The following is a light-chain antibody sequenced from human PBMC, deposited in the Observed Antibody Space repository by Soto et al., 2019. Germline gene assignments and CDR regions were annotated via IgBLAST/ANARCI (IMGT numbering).Light chain of an antibody. Sequence: LTQPASVSGSPGQSITISCTGTSSDVGGYNDVSWYQQHPGKAPELIIYEVSNRPAGVSNRFSGSKSGNTASLTISGLQAEDEADYYCSSYTTNSPYVFGTGTKVTVL. J-gene: IGLJ1*01. CDR2: EVS. CDR1: SSDVGGYND. V-gene: IGLV2-14*01. CDR3: SSYTTNSPYV.